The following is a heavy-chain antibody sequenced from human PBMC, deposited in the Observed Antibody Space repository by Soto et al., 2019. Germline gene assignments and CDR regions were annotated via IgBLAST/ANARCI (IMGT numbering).Heavy chain of an antibody. CDR3: AKDPETTVVAEDGRHRVYYYYGMDV. CDR2: ISGSGGST. D-gene: IGHD2-15*01. Sequence: GGSLRLSCAASGFTFSSHAMSWVRQAPGKGLEWVSAISGSGGSTYYADSVKGRFTISRDNSKNTLYLQMNSLRAEDTAVYYCAKDPETTVVAEDGRHRVYYYYGMDVWGQGTTVTVSS. V-gene: IGHV3-23*01. J-gene: IGHJ6*02. CDR1: GFTFSSHA.